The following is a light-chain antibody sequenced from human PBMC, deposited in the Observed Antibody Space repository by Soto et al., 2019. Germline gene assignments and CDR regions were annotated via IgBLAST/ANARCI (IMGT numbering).Light chain of an antibody. Sequence: QSVLTQPPSASGSPGQSVTICCTGTKNDVGFYDFVSWYQHHPGKAPRLIIYEVVQRPSGVPDRFSGSKSGNTASLTVSGLQAADEADYFCKSYAGSNTYVFGSGTKVTVL. V-gene: IGLV2-8*01. CDR2: EVV. CDR1: KNDVGFYDF. J-gene: IGLJ1*01. CDR3: KSYAGSNTYV.